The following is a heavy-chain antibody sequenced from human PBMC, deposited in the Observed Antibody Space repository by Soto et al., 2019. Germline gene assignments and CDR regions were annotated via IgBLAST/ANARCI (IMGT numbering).Heavy chain of an antibody. CDR2: ICYSGST. CDR3: AREESGLFDY. J-gene: IGHJ4*02. D-gene: IGHD5-12*01. CDR1: GDSLSRADYC. V-gene: IGHV4-30-4*08. Sequence: QVQLQESGPGLVKPSQTLSLTCTVSGDSLSRADYCWSWIRPAPGKGLEWIGYICYSGSTYHNPSLKSRTSMSVDTSKKQFSLTLTSVTAADTAVYYCAREESGLFDYWGQGRLVNVSS.